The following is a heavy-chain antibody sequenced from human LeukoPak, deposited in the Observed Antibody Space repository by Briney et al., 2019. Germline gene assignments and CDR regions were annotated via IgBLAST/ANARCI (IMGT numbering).Heavy chain of an antibody. CDR2: INSDGSTT. J-gene: IGHJ4*02. Sequence: GGSLRLSCAASGFTFRSYWMHWVRQAPGKGLVWVSRINSDGSTTNYADSVKVRFTISRDNAKNTLYLQMNSLRAEDTAVYYCARAPYFDFWSGYPPDYWGQGTLVTVSS. D-gene: IGHD3-3*01. CDR3: ARAPYFDFWSGYPPDY. V-gene: IGHV3-74*01. CDR1: GFTFRSYW.